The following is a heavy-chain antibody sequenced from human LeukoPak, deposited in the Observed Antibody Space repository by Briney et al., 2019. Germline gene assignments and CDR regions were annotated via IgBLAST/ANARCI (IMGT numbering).Heavy chain of an antibody. J-gene: IGHJ4*02. CDR3: ARHTSRLFDY. CDR2: IYHSGST. V-gene: IGHV4-38-2*02. D-gene: IGHD6-13*01. CDR1: GYSISSGYY. Sequence: SETLSLTCTVSGYSISSGYYWGWIRQPPGKGLEWIGSIYHSGSTYYNPSLKSRVTISVDTSKNQFSLKLSSVTAADTAVYYCARHTSRLFDYWGQGTLVTVSS.